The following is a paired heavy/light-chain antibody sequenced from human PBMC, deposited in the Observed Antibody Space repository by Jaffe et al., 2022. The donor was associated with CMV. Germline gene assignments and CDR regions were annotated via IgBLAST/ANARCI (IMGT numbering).Heavy chain of an antibody. Sequence: EVQLLESGGGLVQPGGSLRLSCAASEFTFSSYAMSWVRQAPGKGLEWVSGISGNGGSTFYAESVKGRFTISRDNSKNTLFLQMNGLRVEDTAVYYCAKGGRFLEWLLDYFDYWGQGTLVTVSS. CDR1: EFTFSSYA. D-gene: IGHD3-3*01. CDR3: AKGGRFLEWLLDYFDY. J-gene: IGHJ4*02. CDR2: ISGNGGST. V-gene: IGHV3-23*01.
Light chain of an antibody. CDR2: EVN. CDR1: SRDVGGYTY. J-gene: IGLJ2*01. CDR3: SSYAGSNNLV. V-gene: IGLV2-8*01. Sequence: QSALTQPPSASGSPGQSVTISCTGTSRDVGGYTYVSWYQQHPGKAPKLMIFEVNKRPSGVPNRFSGSKSGNTASLTVSGLQAEDEADYYCSSYAGSNNLVFGGGTKLTVL.